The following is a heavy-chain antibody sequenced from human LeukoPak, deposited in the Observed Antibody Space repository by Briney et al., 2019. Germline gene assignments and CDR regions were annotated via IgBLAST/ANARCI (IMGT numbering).Heavy chain of an antibody. Sequence: SETLSLTCTVSGGSISSYYWSWIRQPPGKGLEWIGYIYYSGSTNYNPSLKSRVTISVDTSKNQFSLKLSSVTAADTAVYYCARALELHYDYWGQGTLVTVSS. CDR1: GGSISSYY. D-gene: IGHD1-7*01. V-gene: IGHV4-59*01. CDR3: ARALELHYDY. CDR2: IYYSGST. J-gene: IGHJ4*02.